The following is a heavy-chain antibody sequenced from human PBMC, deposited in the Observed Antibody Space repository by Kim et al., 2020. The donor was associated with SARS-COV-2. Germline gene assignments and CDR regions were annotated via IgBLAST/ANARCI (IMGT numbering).Heavy chain of an antibody. CDR3: TRGSSYYDSSGFEY. J-gene: IGHJ4*02. Sequence: GGSLRLSCTASGFTFGDYTMSWFRQAPGKGLEWVGFIRSKAYGGTTEYAASVKGRFTISRDDFKSVAYLQMNSLKTEDTAVYYCTRGSSYYDSSGFEYWGQGTLVTVSS. V-gene: IGHV3-49*03. CDR2: IRSKAYGGTT. CDR1: GFTFGDYT. D-gene: IGHD3-22*01.